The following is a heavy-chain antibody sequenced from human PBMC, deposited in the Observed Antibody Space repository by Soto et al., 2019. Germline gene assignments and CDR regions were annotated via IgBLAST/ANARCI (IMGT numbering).Heavy chain of an antibody. CDR3: ARADWNYGGYFDY. J-gene: IGHJ4*02. CDR1: GGSISSGGYS. D-gene: IGHD1-7*01. V-gene: IGHV4-30-2*01. Sequence: QLQLQESGSGLVKPSQTLSPTCAVSGGSISSGGYSWSWIRQPPGKGLEWIGYIYHSGSTYYNPSLKSRVTISVDRSKNQFSLKLSSVTAADTAVYYCARADWNYGGYFDYWGQGTLVTVSS. CDR2: IYHSGST.